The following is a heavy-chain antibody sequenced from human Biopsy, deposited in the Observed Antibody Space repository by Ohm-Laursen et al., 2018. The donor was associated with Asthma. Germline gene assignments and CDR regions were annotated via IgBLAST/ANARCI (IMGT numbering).Heavy chain of an antibody. CDR2: VYYSGST. CDR3: ARGVDRVTGLLDHFDS. J-gene: IGHJ4*02. CDR1: GGSINNFY. V-gene: IGHV4-59*07. D-gene: IGHD2-21*02. Sequence: SDTLSLTCTVSGGSINNFYWSWIRQPPGKGLESIGHVYYSGSTNYNPFLKSRVTISIDASKNQFSLKLTSVTAADTAVYYCARGVDRVTGLLDHFDSWGQGTLVTVSS.